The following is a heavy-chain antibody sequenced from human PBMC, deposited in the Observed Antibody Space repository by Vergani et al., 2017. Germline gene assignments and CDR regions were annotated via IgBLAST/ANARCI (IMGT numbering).Heavy chain of an antibody. CDR1: GFTLSSHA. CDR3: AREGYSSSWYGGGFDY. V-gene: IGHV3-33*01. J-gene: IGHJ4*02. Sequence: QVQLEESGGGVVQPGRSLRLSCAGSGFTLSSHAMHWVRQAPGKGLEWVAFIWYDGSKEYYADSVKGRFTISRDNSKNTLYLQMNSLRAEDTAVYYCAREGYSSSWYGGGFDYWGQGTLVTVSS. CDR2: IWYDGSKE. D-gene: IGHD6-13*01.